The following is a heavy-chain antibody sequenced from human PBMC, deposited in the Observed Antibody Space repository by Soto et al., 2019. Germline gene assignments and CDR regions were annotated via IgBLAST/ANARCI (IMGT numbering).Heavy chain of an antibody. Sequence: SDTISLTCAACGGSFSGYYWSWIRQNPGKRLEWIGGINHSGSTNYNPSLKSRVTISVDTSKNQFSLKLSSVTAADTAVYYCARGDVVRWRASYYFGYWGQGTLVTVSS. CDR2: INHSGST. V-gene: IGHV4-34*01. J-gene: IGHJ4*02. CDR3: ARGDVVRWRASYYFGY. CDR1: GGSFSGYY. D-gene: IGHD6-6*01.